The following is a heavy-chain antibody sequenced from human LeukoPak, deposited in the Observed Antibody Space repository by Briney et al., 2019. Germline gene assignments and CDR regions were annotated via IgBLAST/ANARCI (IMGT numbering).Heavy chain of an antibody. CDR1: GYSISSGYY. V-gene: IGHV4-38-2*02. CDR2: IYHSGST. Sequence: SETLSLTCTVSGYSISSGYYWGWIRQPPGKGLEWIGSIYHSGSTYYNPSLKSRVTISVDTSKNQFSLKLSSVTAADTAVYYCARDHAYGDYWWFDPWGQGTLVTVSS. CDR3: ARDHAYGDYWWFDP. J-gene: IGHJ5*02. D-gene: IGHD4-17*01.